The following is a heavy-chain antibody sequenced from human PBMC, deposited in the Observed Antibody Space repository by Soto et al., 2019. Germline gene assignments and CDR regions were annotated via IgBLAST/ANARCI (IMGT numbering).Heavy chain of an antibody. CDR3: ARDFFDSSDYTTNWFDP. V-gene: IGHV4-39*01. D-gene: IGHD3-22*01. CDR1: GDSISNSRFY. J-gene: IGHJ5*02. Sequence: PSETLSLPWSVSGDSISNSRFYWAWIRQPPGEGLEWIGSIYHTGNAYYNPSLKSRVTISVDTSKNQFSLKLTSVTAADAALYYCARDFFDSSDYTTNWFDPWGQGTLVTVSS. CDR2: IYHTGNA.